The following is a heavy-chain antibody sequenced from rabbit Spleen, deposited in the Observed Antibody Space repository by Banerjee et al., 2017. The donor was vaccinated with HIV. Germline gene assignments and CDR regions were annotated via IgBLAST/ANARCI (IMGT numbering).Heavy chain of an antibody. CDR2: IDPVFGIT. CDR1: GFSSSSVYW. V-gene: IGHV1S40*01. J-gene: IGHJ4*01. CDR3: AKDGAGGSYFAL. D-gene: IGHD8-1*01. Sequence: QSLEESGGDLVKPGASLTLTCTASGFSSSSVYWIYWVRQAPGKGLEWIGYIDPVFGITYYANWVNGRFSISRENAQNTVFLQMTSLTAADTATYFCAKDGAGGSYFALWGPGTLVTVS.